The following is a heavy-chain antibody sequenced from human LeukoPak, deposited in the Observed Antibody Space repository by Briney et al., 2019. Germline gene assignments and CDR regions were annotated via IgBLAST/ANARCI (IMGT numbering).Heavy chain of an antibody. J-gene: IGHJ4*02. Sequence: SETLSLTCTVSGGSISSGDYYWSWIRQPPGKGLEWIGNIYYSGSTYYHPSLKSRVTISVDTSKNQFSLKLSSVTAADTAVYYCARRQTAAGTKYFDYWGQGTLVTVSS. D-gene: IGHD6-13*01. CDR3: ARRQTAAGTKYFDY. V-gene: IGHV4-30-4*01. CDR1: GGSISSGDYY. CDR2: IYYSGST.